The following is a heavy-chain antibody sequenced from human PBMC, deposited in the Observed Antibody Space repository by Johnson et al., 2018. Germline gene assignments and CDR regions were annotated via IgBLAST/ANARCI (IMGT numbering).Heavy chain of an antibody. D-gene: IGHD3-10*01. Sequence: VQLVQSGGGLVQPGGSLRLSCAASGFTFSGFAMNWVRQAPGKGLEWVSAISARGTEIYYADSVKGRFTIARDNSENTLYLKLITLGAEDTAIYYCAKNLEVVLWFEGVGAFDIWGQGTLVTVSA. CDR2: ISARGTEI. CDR3: AKNLEVVLWFEGVGAFDI. J-gene: IGHJ1*01. CDR1: GFTFSGFA. V-gene: IGHV3-23*04.